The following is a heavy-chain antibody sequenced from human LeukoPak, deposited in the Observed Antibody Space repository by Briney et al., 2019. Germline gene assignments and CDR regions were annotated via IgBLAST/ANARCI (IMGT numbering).Heavy chain of an antibody. J-gene: IGHJ3*02. CDR3: AKAPAVRGVIAFDI. V-gene: IGHV3-9*01. CDR1: GFTFDDYA. Sequence: PGRSLRLSCAASGFTFDDYAMHWVRQTPGKGLEWVSGISWNSGSIGYADSVKGRFTISRDNAKNSLYLQMNSLRAEDTALYYCAKAPAVRGVIAFDIWGQGTMVTVSS. D-gene: IGHD3-10*01. CDR2: ISWNSGSI.